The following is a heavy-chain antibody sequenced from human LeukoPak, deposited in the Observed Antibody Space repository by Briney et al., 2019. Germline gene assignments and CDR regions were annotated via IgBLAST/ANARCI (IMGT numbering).Heavy chain of an antibody. D-gene: IGHD5-12*01. Sequence: SETLSLTCTVSGGSISSNTYYWGWIRQPPGKGLEWIGNIYNSANTHYNPSLKTRITMSVDTSKNQFSLKLNSVTAADAGIYYCARHSRSGYIGYENAFDIWGQGTMVTVSS. V-gene: IGHV4-39*01. CDR1: GGSISSNTYY. J-gene: IGHJ3*02. CDR2: IYNSANT. CDR3: ARHSRSGYIGYENAFDI.